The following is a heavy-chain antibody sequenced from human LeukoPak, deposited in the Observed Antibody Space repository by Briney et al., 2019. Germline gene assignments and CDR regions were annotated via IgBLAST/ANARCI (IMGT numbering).Heavy chain of an antibody. CDR1: GYTFTGYY. Sequence: GASVKVSCKASGYTFTGYYMHWVRQAPGQGLEWMGWINPNSGGTNYAQKFQGRVTMTRDTSISTAYMELSRLRSDDTAVYYCARGLAAAGTCWFDPWGQGTLVTVSS. CDR3: ARGLAAAGTCWFDP. D-gene: IGHD6-13*01. J-gene: IGHJ5*02. V-gene: IGHV1-2*02. CDR2: INPNSGGT.